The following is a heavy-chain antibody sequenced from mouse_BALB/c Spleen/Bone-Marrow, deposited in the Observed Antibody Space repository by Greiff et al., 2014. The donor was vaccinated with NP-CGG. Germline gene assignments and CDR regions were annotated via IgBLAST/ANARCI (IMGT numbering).Heavy chain of an antibody. CDR2: INPSNGRT. V-gene: IGHV1S81*02. J-gene: IGHJ2*01. Sequence: VQLQQSGAELVKPGASAKLSCKASGYTFTSYWMHWVKQRPGQGLEWIGEINPSNGRTNYNEKFKSKATLTVDKSSSTAYMQLSSLTSEDSAVYYCARRATTGVATDYWGQGTTLTVSS. D-gene: IGHD1-1*01. CDR3: ARRATTGVATDY. CDR1: GYTFTSYW.